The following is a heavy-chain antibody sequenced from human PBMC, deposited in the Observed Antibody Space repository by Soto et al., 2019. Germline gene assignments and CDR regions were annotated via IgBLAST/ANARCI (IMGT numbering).Heavy chain of an antibody. J-gene: IGHJ5*02. CDR1: GGSIRRRGYY. CDR3: ASSGGPEGDWFDP. D-gene: IGHD2-15*01. CDR2: VYYSGIT. Sequence: SETLSLTCSVSGGSIRRRGYYWSWIRQRPGGGLEWIGFVYYSGITDYNPSLKSRVTISADTSKNQFSLSLYSVTAADTAVYYCASSGGPEGDWFDPWGQGILVTVSS. V-gene: IGHV4-31*02.